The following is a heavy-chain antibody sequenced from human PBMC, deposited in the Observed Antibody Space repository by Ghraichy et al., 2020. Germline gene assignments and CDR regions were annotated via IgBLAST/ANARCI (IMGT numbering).Heavy chain of an antibody. CDR3: ARGPNYYDSSGYIFWRAFDI. J-gene: IGHJ3*02. V-gene: IGHV3-21*01. Sequence: GGSLRLSCAASGFTFSSYSMNWVRQAPGKGLEWVSSISSSSSYIYYADSVKGRFTISRDNAKNSLYLQMNSLRAEDTAVYYCARGPNYYDSSGYIFWRAFDIWGQGTMVTVSS. CDR2: ISSSSSYI. CDR1: GFTFSSYS. D-gene: IGHD3-22*01.